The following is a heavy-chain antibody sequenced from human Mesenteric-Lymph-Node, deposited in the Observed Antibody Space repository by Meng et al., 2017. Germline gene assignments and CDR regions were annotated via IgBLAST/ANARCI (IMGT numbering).Heavy chain of an antibody. V-gene: IGHV3-74*01. CDR3: ARSLYTTSRIQ. CDR1: GFTFSSYW. D-gene: IGHD2-2*01. J-gene: IGHJ4*02. Sequence: ETLSLTCAASGFTFSSYWMHWVRQAPGKGLVWVSRINSDGSSTSYADSVKGRFTISRDNAKNTLYLQMNSLRDEDTAVYYCARSLYTTSRIQWGQGTLVTVSS. CDR2: INSDGSST.